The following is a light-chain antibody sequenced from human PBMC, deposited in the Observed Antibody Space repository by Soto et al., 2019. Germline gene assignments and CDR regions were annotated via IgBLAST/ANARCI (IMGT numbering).Light chain of an antibody. Sequence: QSALTQPASVSGSPGQSITISCTGTSSDVGGYNYVSWYQHHPGKAPKLMIYEVVNRPSGVSNRLSGSKSGITSSLTISELQAEDEAYYYCTSYTRSSPLVFGTGTKVTAL. CDR1: SSDVGGYNY. CDR2: EVV. CDR3: TSYTRSSPLV. J-gene: IGLJ1*01. V-gene: IGLV2-14*01.